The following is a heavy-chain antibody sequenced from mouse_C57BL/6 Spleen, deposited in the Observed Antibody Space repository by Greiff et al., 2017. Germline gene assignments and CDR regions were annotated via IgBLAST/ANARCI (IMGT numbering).Heavy chain of an antibody. CDR3: ARVGDVTTRNCDY. V-gene: IGHV1-69*01. CDR1: GYTFTSYW. Sequence: QVQLQQPGAELVMPGASVKLSCKASGYTFTSYWMHWVKQRPGQGLEWIGEIDPSDSYTNYNHKFKGKSTLTVDKSSSTAYMQLSSLKSEDSAVYYCARVGDVTTRNCDYWGQGTTLTVSS. J-gene: IGHJ2*01. CDR2: IDPSDSYT. D-gene: IGHD2-12*01.